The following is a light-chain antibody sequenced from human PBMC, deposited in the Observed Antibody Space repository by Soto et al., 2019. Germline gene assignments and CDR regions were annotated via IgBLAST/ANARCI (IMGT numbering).Light chain of an antibody. CDR1: QGITGW. V-gene: IGKV1-5*01. J-gene: IGKJ1*01. CDR3: QQYDNYST. CDR2: DAS. Sequence: DIQLTQSPSTLSSSVPDRFTITCRASQGITGWLAWYQQKPGKAPKLLIFDASTLESGVPPRFTGSGSGTEFTLTISSLQPDDFATYYCQQYDNYSTFGQGTKVDIK.